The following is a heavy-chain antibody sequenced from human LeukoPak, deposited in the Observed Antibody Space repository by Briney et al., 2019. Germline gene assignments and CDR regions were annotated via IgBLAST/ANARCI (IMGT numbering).Heavy chain of an antibody. CDR1: GSTFSSCA. Sequence: GGSLRLSCAASGSTFSSCAMTWVRQAPGKGREWVSGISGSGDTTYYTDSVKGRFTISRDNAKNSLYLQMNSLRAEDTAVYYCARRVIVVGLDYWGQGTLVTVSS. CDR3: ARRVIVVGLDY. J-gene: IGHJ4*02. CDR2: ISGSGDTT. V-gene: IGHV3-23*01. D-gene: IGHD3-22*01.